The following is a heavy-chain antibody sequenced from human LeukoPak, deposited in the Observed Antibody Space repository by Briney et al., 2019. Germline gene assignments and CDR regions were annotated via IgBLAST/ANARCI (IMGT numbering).Heavy chain of an antibody. D-gene: IGHD6-6*01. CDR3: AREYSTSSEGDYFDY. J-gene: IGHJ4*02. Sequence: SETLSLTCTVPGASITTYYWTWIRQPPGKGLEWIRYIYHSWSTNYNPSLKSRVTISLDTTRNQSSLRLSSVTAADTAVYFCAREYSTSSEGDYFDYWGQGSLVTVSS. CDR2: IYHSWST. V-gene: IGHV4-59*01. CDR1: GASITTYY.